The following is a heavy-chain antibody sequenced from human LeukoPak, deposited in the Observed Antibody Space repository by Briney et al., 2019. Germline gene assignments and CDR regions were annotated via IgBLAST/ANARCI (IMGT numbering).Heavy chain of an antibody. CDR2: INSDGSST. CDR3: ARENYDILTGYYTRANYFDY. V-gene: IGHV3-74*01. D-gene: IGHD3-9*01. J-gene: IGHJ4*02. Sequence: GGSLRLSCAASGFTFSSYWMHWVRQAPGKGLVWVSRINSDGSSTSYADSVKGRFTISRDNAKNTLYLQMNSLRAEDTAVYYCARENYDILTGYYTRANYFDYWGQGTLVTVSS. CDR1: GFTFSSYW.